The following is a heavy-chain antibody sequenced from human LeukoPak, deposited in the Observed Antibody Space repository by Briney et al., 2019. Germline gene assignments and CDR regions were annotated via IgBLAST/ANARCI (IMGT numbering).Heavy chain of an antibody. CDR3: RGAPGPTRTSGAPGD. CDR1: GFTVITNY. D-gene: IGHD2-8*01. J-gene: IGHJ4*02. V-gene: IGHV3-53*01. CDR2: IYGGGTT. Sequence: GGSLRLSCAASGFTVITNYMTWVRQAPGKGLEWVSVIYGGGTTFYADSVKGRFTISRDNSKNTLYLQMNSLRAEDTAVYYCRGAPGPTRTSGAPGDWGQGTLLTVSS.